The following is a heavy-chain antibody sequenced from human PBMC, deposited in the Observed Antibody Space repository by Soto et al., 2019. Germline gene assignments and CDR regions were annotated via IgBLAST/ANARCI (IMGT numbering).Heavy chain of an antibody. CDR3: VRVVGFCRGGSCYRGFDY. J-gene: IGHJ4*02. CDR2: INNDGSST. CDR1: GFTFSSYW. D-gene: IGHD2-15*01. V-gene: IGHV3-74*01. Sequence: PGGSLRLSCATSGFTFSSYWMHWVRQAPGKGLVWVSRINNDGSSTNYADSVKGRFTISRDNAKNTLYLQMNSLRAEDTAVYYCVRVVGFCRGGSCYRGFDYWGQGTLGTGFS.